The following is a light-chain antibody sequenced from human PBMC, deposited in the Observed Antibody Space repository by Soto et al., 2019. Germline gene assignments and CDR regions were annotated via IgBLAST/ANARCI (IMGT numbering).Light chain of an antibody. CDR3: QSYDSSLSGLV. J-gene: IGLJ1*01. Sequence: VVTQPPSVSGAPGQRVTISCTGSSSNIGAGYDVHWYQQLPGTAPKLLIYGNSNRPSGVPDRFSGSKSGTSASLAITGLQAEDEADYYCQSYDSSLSGLVFGTGTKLTVL. V-gene: IGLV1-40*01. CDR1: SSNIGAGYD. CDR2: GNS.